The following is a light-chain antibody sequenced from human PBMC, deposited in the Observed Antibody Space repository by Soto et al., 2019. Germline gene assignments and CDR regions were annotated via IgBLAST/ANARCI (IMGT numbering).Light chain of an antibody. J-gene: IGKJ1*01. CDR3: HKSYSHRRT. CDR2: AES. V-gene: IGKV1-39*01. Sequence: DIQXPEYYASLFAWGGYRVTSTCRESQSISRYLNWYKKKKGKEXKXXXYAESSLQSGVHSRLRGSGSGNDFTINISRMQPEDFETYYCHKSYSHRRTVGDGTEVDI. CDR1: QSISRY.